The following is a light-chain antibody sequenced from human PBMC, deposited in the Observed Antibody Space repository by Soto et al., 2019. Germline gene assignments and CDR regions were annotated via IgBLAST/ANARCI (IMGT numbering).Light chain of an antibody. J-gene: IGKJ4*01. V-gene: IGKV3-15*01. CDR3: QQYNHWPLT. CDR1: QSLSSSY. Sequence: EILLTQSPGTLSLSPGERATLSCRASQSLSSSYLAWYQQKPGQAPRLLIYAASTRATGVPGRFSGSGSGTEFTLTISSLQSEDFAVYYCQQYNHWPLTFGGGTKVDIK. CDR2: AAS.